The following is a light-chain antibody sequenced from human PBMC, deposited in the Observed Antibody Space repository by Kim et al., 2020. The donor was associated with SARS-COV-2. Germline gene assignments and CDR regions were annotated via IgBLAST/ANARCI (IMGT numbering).Light chain of an antibody. CDR3: QQYGSSRWT. CDR2: GAS. J-gene: IGKJ1*01. CDR1: QSVSSSY. Sequence: SPGERATRSRRASQSVSSSYFAWYQQKPGQTPTRLIYGASSRATGIPDRCSGSGSGTDFTLTISRLEPEDFAVYYCQQYGSSRWTFGQGTKV. V-gene: IGKV3-20*01.